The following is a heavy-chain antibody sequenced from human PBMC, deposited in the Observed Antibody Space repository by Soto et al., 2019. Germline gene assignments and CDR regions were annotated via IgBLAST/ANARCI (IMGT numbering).Heavy chain of an antibody. CDR1: GFTFPRFG. CDR3: AKGRGEMNWANYYGLDV. D-gene: IGHD7-27*01. CDR2: ITYEGSQI. Sequence: QVQLVESGGGVVQPGRSLRLSCAASGFTFPRFGIHWVRQAPGKGLEWVALITYEGSQIYYADAVKGRFTISRDNGDNTLSLQMDNLRTEDTATYFCAKGRGEMNWANYYGLDVWGQGTTVTVSS. V-gene: IGHV3-30*18. J-gene: IGHJ6*02.